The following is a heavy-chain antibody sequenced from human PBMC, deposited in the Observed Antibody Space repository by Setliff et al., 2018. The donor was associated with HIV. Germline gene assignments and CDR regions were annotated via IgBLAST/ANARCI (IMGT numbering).Heavy chain of an antibody. J-gene: IGHJ4*02. V-gene: IGHV4-34*01. CDR1: GGSISSYY. CDR3: ARGPIRYSSGVRWFLGVESWYSGIDY. CDR2: INDSGTT. D-gene: IGHD2-15*01. Sequence: PSETLSLTCTVSGGSISSYYWSWIRQSTGKGLEWIGEINDSGTTNYNPSLESRVTMLIDMSKNQLSLKLSSVTAADTAVYFCARGPIRYSSGVRWFLGVESWYSGIDYWGQGTRVTVSS.